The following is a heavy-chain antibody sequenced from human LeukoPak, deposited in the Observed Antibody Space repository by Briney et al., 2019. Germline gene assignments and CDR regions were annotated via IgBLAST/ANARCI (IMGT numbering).Heavy chain of an antibody. CDR3: GGYCSGGSCYYYYYYYMDV. J-gene: IGHJ6*03. D-gene: IGHD2-15*01. Sequence: GGSLRFSCAASGFTFSSYAMSWVRQAPGKGLEWVSAFSGSGGDTYYADSVKGRFTISRDNAKNSLYLQMNSLRAEDTAVYYCGGYCSGGSCYYYYYYYMDVWGKGTTVTVSS. CDR1: GFTFSSYA. V-gene: IGHV3-23*01. CDR2: FSGSGGDT.